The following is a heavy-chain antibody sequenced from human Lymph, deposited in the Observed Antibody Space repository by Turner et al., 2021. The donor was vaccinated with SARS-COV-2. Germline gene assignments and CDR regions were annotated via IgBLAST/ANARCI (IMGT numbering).Heavy chain of an antibody. V-gene: IGHV3-30*18. J-gene: IGHJ4*02. Sequence: QVQLVESGGGVVQPGGSLRLSCAAPGFTFSSYGMHWVRQAPGKGLEWVAVISYDGNNIYYADSVKGRFTISRDNSKNTLYLQMNSLRAEDTAVYYCAKDSRFLEWLLFGEFDYWGQGTLVTVSS. CDR3: AKDSRFLEWLLFGEFDY. CDR1: GFTFSSYG. D-gene: IGHD3-3*01. CDR2: ISYDGNNI.